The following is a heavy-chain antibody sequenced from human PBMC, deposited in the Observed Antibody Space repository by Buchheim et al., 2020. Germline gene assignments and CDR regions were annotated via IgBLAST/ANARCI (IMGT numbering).Heavy chain of an antibody. CDR1: GFSFSDYW. CDR2: INSDGSGT. V-gene: IGHV3-74*01. D-gene: IGHD3-3*01. J-gene: IGHJ6*02. CDR3: FRGLSGYYTDYYYGVDV. Sequence: EVQLVESGGGLVQPGGSLRLSCAASGFSFSDYWMHWVRHAPGKGLVWVSRINSDGSGTKYADSVKGRFTISRDNAKNTLYLQMNSLRAEDTAVYYCFRGLSGYYTDYYYGVDVWGQGTT.